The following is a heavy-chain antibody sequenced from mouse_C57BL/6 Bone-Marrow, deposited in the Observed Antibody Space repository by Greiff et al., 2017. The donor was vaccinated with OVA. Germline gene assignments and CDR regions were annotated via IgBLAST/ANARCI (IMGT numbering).Heavy chain of an antibody. CDR3: ARGGYDYDVGYFDV. V-gene: IGHV1-18*01. Sequence: EVQLQQSGPELVKPGASVKIPCKASGYTFTDYNMDWVKQSHGKSLEWIGDINPNNGGTIYNQKFKGKATLTVDKSSSTAYMELRSLTSEDTAVYYCARGGYDYDVGYFDVWGTGTTVTVSS. D-gene: IGHD2-4*01. J-gene: IGHJ1*03. CDR2: INPNNGGT. CDR1: GYTFTDYN.